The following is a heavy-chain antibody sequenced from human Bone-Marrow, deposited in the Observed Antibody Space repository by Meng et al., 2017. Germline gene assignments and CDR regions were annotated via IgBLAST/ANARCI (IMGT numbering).Heavy chain of an antibody. J-gene: IGHJ4*02. CDR2: ISYDGSNK. D-gene: IGHD5-18*01. CDR1: GFTFSSYA. CDR3: ATDPRSSLDTAMVRRGSGRIGDY. Sequence: GGPLRLSCAASGFTFSSYAMHWVRQAPGKGLEWVAVISYDGSNKYYADSVKGRFTISRDNFNNTLYLQMNSLRAEDTAVYYCATDPRSSLDTAMVRRGSGRIGDYWGLGTLVTVSS. V-gene: IGHV3-30*04.